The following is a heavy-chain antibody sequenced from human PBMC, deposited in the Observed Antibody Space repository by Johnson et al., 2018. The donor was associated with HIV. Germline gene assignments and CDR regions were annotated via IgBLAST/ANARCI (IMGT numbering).Heavy chain of an antibody. V-gene: IGHV3-43*01. J-gene: IGHJ3*02. CDR2: ISWDGGST. Sequence: VQLVESGGVVVQPGGSLRLSCAAPGFTFDDHAMHWVRQAPGKGLEWVSLISWDGGSTYYAASVKGRFTISRDDSKNTLYLQMNSLKTEDTAVYYCTTHSGSYDFDIWGQGTLVTVSS. D-gene: IGHD1-26*01. CDR3: TTHSGSYDFDI. CDR1: GFTFDDHA.